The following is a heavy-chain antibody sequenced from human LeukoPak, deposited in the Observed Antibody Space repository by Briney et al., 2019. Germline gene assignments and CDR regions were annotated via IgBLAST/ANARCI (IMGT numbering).Heavy chain of an antibody. Sequence: PGGSLRLSRAASGFIFTAYWMTWVRQAPGKGLEWVANIKQDGSEKYYVDSVKGRFTISRDNAKNSLYLQMTSLRVEDTAVYYCARGGAMTTVTTYWGQGTLVTVSS. CDR2: IKQDGSEK. CDR3: ARGGAMTTVTTY. D-gene: IGHD4-17*01. V-gene: IGHV3-7*05. CDR1: GFIFTAYW. J-gene: IGHJ4*02.